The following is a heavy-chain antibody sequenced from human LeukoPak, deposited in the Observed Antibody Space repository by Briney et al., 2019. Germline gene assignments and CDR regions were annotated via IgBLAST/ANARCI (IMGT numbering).Heavy chain of an antibody. CDR2: IYYSGSS. CDR1: GGSIRSYY. CDR3: ARTGSTVTMLYPFDH. D-gene: IGHD4-17*01. V-gene: IGHV4-59*01. Sequence: KPSETLSLTCTVSGGSIRSYYWSWIRQPPGKGLEWIGYIYYSGSSNYNPSLKSRVSISVDTSKNQFSLKLSSVTAADTAVYYCARTGSTVTMLYPFDHWGQGTLVTVS. J-gene: IGHJ4*02.